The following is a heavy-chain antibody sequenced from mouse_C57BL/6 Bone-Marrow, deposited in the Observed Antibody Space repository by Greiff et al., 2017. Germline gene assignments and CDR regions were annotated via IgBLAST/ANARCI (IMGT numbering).Heavy chain of an antibody. V-gene: IGHV14-4*01. CDR3: TTASGGCAY. CDR2: IDPENGDT. J-gene: IGHJ3*01. Sequence: VQLQQSGAELVRPGASVKLSCTASGFNIKDDYMHWVKQRPEQGLEWIGWIDPENGDTEYASKFQGKATITADTSSNTAYLQLSSLTSEDTAVYYCTTASGGCAYWGQGTLVTVSA. CDR1: GFNIKDDY.